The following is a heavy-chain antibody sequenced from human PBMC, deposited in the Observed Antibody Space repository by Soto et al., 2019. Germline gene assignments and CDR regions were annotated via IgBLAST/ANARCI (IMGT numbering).Heavy chain of an antibody. V-gene: IGHV3-23*01. Sequence: GVLSLSCAASGVTFSRYAMSCVRQAPGKGLEWVSAISGSGGSTYYADSVKGRFTISRDNSKNTLYLQMNSLRAEDTAVYYCAKARWREYPFDYWGQGTLVTVSS. CDR1: GVTFSRYA. J-gene: IGHJ4*02. CDR2: ISGSGGST. D-gene: IGHD2-2*01. CDR3: AKARWREYPFDY.